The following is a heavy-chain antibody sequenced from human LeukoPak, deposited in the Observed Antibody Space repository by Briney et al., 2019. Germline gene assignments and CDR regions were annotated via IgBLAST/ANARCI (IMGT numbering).Heavy chain of an antibody. D-gene: IGHD3-22*01. Sequence: RASVKVSCKASGYTFTGYYMHWVRQAPGQGLEWMGWINANSGGTNYAQKFQGRVTMTRDTSISTAYMELSRLRSDDTAVYYCARADPFFDSSGYHYAFDIWGQGTMVTVSS. V-gene: IGHV1-2*02. CDR2: INANSGGT. CDR1: GYTFTGYY. J-gene: IGHJ3*02. CDR3: ARADPFFDSSGYHYAFDI.